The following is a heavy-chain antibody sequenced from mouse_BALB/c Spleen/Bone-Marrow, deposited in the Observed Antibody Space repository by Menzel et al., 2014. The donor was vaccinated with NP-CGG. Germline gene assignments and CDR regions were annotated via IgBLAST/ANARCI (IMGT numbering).Heavy chain of an antibody. CDR2: IDPANGNT. J-gene: IGHJ2*01. CDR3: ARYDYGVYFDY. D-gene: IGHD2-4*01. CDR1: GFNIKDTY. Sequence: EVQLQESGAELVKPGASVKLSCTASGFNIKDTYMHWVKQRPEQGLEWIGRIDPANGNTKYDPKFQGKATITADTSSNTAYLRLSSLTSEDTAVYYCARYDYGVYFDYWGQGTTLTVSS. V-gene: IGHV14-3*02.